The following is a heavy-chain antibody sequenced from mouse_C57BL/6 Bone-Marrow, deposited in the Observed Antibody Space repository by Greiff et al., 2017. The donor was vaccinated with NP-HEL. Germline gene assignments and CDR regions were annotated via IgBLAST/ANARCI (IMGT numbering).Heavy chain of an antibody. CDR2: IDPENGDT. CDR3: REVATNYYAMDY. Sequence: VQLQQSGAELVRPGASVKLSCTASGFNIKDDYMHWVKQRHEQGLEWIGWIDPENGDTEYAWTFTGKATITADKSSNTAYLQLSRLTSEVTSVDYFREVATNYYAMDYWGQGTSVTVSS. V-gene: IGHV14-4*01. D-gene: IGHD1-1*01. CDR1: GFNIKDDY. J-gene: IGHJ4*01.